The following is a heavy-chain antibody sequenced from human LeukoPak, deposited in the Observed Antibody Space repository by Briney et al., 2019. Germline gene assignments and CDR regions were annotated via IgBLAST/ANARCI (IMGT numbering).Heavy chain of an antibody. J-gene: IGHJ5*02. V-gene: IGHV4-34*01. Sequence: SETLSLTCAVYGGSFSGYYWSWIRQPPGKGLEWIGEINHSGSTNYNPSLKSRVTISVDTSKNQYSLKLSSVTAADTAVYYCANVVVTAHNWFDPWGQGTLVTVSS. CDR2: INHSGST. D-gene: IGHD2-21*02. CDR1: GGSFSGYY. CDR3: ANVVVTAHNWFDP.